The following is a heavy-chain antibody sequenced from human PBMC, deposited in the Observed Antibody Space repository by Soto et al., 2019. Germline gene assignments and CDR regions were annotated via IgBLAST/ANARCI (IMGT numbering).Heavy chain of an antibody. CDR3: ARAGGGSSFDY. CDR1: GFTFSSYV. V-gene: IGHV3-33*01. D-gene: IGHD3-16*01. CDR2: IWYDGSNK. J-gene: IGHJ4*02. Sequence: VGSLRLSCAASGFTFSSYVMHWVRQAPGKGLEWVAVIWYDGSNKYYADSVKGRFTISRDNSKNTMYLQMNSLRAEDTAVYYCARAGGGSSFDYWGQGTLVTVSS.